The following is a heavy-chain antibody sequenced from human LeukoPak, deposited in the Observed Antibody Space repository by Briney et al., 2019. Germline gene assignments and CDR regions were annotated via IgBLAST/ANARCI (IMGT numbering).Heavy chain of an antibody. CDR2: INYGGST. CDR1: EMSCSAYY. D-gene: IGHD6-19*01. V-gene: IGHV4-34*01. Sequence: PSETLSLTCAVSEMSCSAYYWNWIRQSPGKGREGIGEINYGGSTKYTPSLEGRGTILIDTSKNQFSLTLTSVTAADTAVYYCARGFPPGSGSRGSHAFDVWGQGTMVTVSS. J-gene: IGHJ3*01. CDR3: ARGFPPGSGSRGSHAFDV.